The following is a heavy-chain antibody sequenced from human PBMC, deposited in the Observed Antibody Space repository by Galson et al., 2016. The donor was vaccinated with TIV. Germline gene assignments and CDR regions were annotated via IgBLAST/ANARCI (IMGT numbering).Heavy chain of an antibody. CDR3: ARGVYGVHSVGFDY. CDR2: LFYSGSR. D-gene: IGHD4/OR15-4a*01. V-gene: IGHV4-59*11. Sequence: TLSLTCTVSGGSITSHYWSWIRQPPGKGLEWIGYLFYSGSRNFNSSFKSRVTVSLDTSKNQFSLKLKSVTAADTAVYYCARGVYGVHSVGFDYWGQGTRVTVSS. J-gene: IGHJ4*02. CDR1: GGSITSHY.